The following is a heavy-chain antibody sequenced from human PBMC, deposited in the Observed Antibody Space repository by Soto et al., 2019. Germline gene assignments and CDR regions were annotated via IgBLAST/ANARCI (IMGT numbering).Heavy chain of an antibody. CDR3: ARDPYHDFWSGHYYYYMDV. Sequence: PGGSLRLSCAASGFTFSSYGMHWVRQAPGKGLEWVAVIWYDGSNKYYADSVKGRFTISRDNSKNTLYLQMNSLRAEDTAVYYCARDPYHDFWSGHYYYYMDVWGKGTTVTVSS. CDR2: IWYDGSNK. CDR1: GFTFSSYG. D-gene: IGHD3-3*01. J-gene: IGHJ6*03. V-gene: IGHV3-33*01.